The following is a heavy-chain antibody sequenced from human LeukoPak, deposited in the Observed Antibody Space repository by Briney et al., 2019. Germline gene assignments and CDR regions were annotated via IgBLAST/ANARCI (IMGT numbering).Heavy chain of an antibody. D-gene: IGHD2-15*01. CDR1: GGSISSYY. CDR3: ARTAGVVEGPFDY. Sequence: SETLSLTCTVSGGSISSYYWSWIRQPPGKGLEWIGYIYYSGSTNYNPSLKSRVTISVDTSKNQFSLKLSSVTAADTAVYYCARTAGVVEGPFDYWGQGTLVTVSS. CDR2: IYYSGST. J-gene: IGHJ4*02. V-gene: IGHV4-59*01.